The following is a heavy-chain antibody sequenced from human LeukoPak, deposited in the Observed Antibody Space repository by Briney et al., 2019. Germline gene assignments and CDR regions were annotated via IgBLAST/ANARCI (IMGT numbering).Heavy chain of an antibody. CDR1: GYRFSTYW. CDR2: IYPGDSDT. CDR3: ARRVGANDAFDF. J-gene: IGHJ3*01. V-gene: IGHV5-51*01. D-gene: IGHD1-26*01. Sequence: GESLKISCKGSGYRFSTYWIAWVRQMPGKGLEWLGIIYPGDSDTRYSPSFQGQVTVSVDNSINTAYLQWSSLKASDTAIYYCARRVGANDAFDFWGQGTMVNVFS.